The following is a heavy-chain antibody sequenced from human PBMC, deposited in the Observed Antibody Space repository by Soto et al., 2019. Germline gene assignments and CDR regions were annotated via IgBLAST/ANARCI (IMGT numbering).Heavy chain of an antibody. CDR3: ARGGTADPFDC. V-gene: IGHV3-21*01. J-gene: IGHJ4*02. CDR2: MSPDSAYI. CDR1: GFTFISYS. Sequence: GGSLRLSCAASGFTFISYSMNWVRQAPGKGLEWVSSMSPDSAYIYYADSMKGRFTISRDNAKSSLYLQLDSLRAEDTAVYYCARGGTADPFDCWGQGTLVTVSS.